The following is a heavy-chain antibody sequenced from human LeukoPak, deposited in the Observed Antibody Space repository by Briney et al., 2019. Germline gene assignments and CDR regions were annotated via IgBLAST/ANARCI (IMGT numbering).Heavy chain of an antibody. Sequence: ASVKVSCKASGYTFTSYDINWVRQATGQGLEWMGWMNPNSGNTGYAQKFQGRVTFTRDTSVSTAYMELSSLRSEDTAVYYCARNPICSSTSCYGPMFDYWGQGTLVTVSS. J-gene: IGHJ4*02. CDR2: MNPNSGNT. CDR3: ARNPICSSTSCYGPMFDY. CDR1: GYTFTSYD. V-gene: IGHV1-8*03. D-gene: IGHD2-2*01.